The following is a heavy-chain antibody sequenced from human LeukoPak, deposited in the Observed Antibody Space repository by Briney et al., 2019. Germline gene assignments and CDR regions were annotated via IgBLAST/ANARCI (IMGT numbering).Heavy chain of an antibody. J-gene: IGHJ3*02. CDR3: AREIYSGAFDM. CDR1: GGTFSSYA. V-gene: IGHV1-69*05. Sequence: GASLKVSCKASGGTFSSYAISWVRQAPGQGLEWMGGIIPSFGTANYARKFQGRVTITTDESTSTAYMELSRLRSEDTAVYYCAREIYSGAFDMWGQGTMVTVSA. CDR2: IIPSFGTA. D-gene: IGHD5-12*01.